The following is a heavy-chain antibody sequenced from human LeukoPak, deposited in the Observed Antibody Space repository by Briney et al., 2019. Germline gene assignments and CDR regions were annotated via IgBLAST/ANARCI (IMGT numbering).Heavy chain of an antibody. V-gene: IGHV1-8*02. CDR3: ARGLRYCSGGRCYFSPPYYYYMDV. CDR2: INPNIGDT. Sequence: ASVKVSCKASGYSFTGHDMHWVRQVPGQGLEWMGRINPNIGDTSYAQKFQGRVTRTRNTSISTAYMELSSLRSEDTAVYYCARGLRYCSGGRCYFSPPYYYYMDVWGKGTTVTISS. D-gene: IGHD2-15*01. CDR1: GYSFTGHD. J-gene: IGHJ6*03.